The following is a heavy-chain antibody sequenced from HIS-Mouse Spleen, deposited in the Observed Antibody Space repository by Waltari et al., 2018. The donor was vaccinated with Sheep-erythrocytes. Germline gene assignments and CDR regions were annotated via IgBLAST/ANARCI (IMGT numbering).Heavy chain of an antibody. V-gene: IGHV3-21*01. CDR1: GFTFSSSS. CDR3: ARDSTSDAFDI. Sequence: EVQLVESGGGLVKPGGSLRLYCSASGFTFSSSSMNWVRQAPGKGLEWVSSISSSSSYIYYADSGKGRFTISRDNAKNSLYLQMNSLRAEDTAVYYCARDSTSDAFDIWGQGTMVTVSS. D-gene: IGHD6-6*01. CDR2: ISSSSSYI. J-gene: IGHJ3*02.